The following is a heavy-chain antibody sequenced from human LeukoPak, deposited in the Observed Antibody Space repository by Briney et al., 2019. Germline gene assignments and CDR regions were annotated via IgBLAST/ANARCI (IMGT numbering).Heavy chain of an antibody. V-gene: IGHV3-53*01. J-gene: IGHJ4*02. CDR3: ARARYYYGSGSYYLSSLDY. D-gene: IGHD3-10*01. CDR2: IYSGGST. Sequence: PGGSLRLSCAASGFTVSSSYMSWVRQAPGKGLEWVSVIYSGGSTYYADSVKGRFTISRDNSKNTLYLQMNSLRAEDTAVYYCARARYYYGSGSYYLSSLDYWGQGTLVTVSS. CDR1: GFTVSSSY.